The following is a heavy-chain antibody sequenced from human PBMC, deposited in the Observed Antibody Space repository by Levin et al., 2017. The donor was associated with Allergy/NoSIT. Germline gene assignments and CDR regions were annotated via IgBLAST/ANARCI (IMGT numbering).Heavy chain of an antibody. J-gene: IGHJ6*03. Sequence: SQTLSLTCAIYGGSFRGYYWSWIRQPPGKGLEWIGEINHSGHTNSNPSLTSRVTMSVDTSKNQFSLRLTSVSAADTAVYYCARRGHMDVWGEGTTVTVSS. V-gene: IGHV4-34*01. D-gene: IGHD3-16*01. CDR3: ARRGHMDV. CDR1: GGSFRGYY. CDR2: INHSGHT.